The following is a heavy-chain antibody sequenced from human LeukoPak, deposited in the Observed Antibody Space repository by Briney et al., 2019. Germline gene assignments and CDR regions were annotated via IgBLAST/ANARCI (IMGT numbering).Heavy chain of an antibody. CDR1: GASISSYY. Sequence: PSETLSLTCTVSGASISSYYWSWIRQPPRNGLEWIASIYNGGSINYNPSLKSRATISMDTPKSHFSLCLSSVTAADTAVYFCARASDIAVTGFDFWGQGLLVTVSA. CDR2: IYNGGSI. V-gene: IGHV4-59*01. D-gene: IGHD6-19*01. J-gene: IGHJ4*02. CDR3: ARASDIAVTGFDF.